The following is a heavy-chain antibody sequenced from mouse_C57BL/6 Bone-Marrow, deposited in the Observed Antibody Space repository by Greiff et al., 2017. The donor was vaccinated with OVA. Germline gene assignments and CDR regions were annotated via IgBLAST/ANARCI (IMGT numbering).Heavy chain of an antibody. J-gene: IGHJ3*01. V-gene: IGHV1-4*01. CDR3: ARFYYYASFAY. Sequence: QVQLQQSGAELARPGASVKMSCKASGYTFTSYTMHWVKQRPGQGLEWIGYINPSSGYTKYKQKLKDKATLTADKSSSTAYMQLSSLTSEDSAVYYCARFYYYASFAYWGQGTLVTVSA. CDR2: INPSSGYT. D-gene: IGHD1-1*01. CDR1: GYTFTSYT.